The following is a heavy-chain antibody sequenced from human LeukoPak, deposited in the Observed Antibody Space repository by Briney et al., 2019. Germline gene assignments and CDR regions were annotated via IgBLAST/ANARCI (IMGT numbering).Heavy chain of an antibody. V-gene: IGHV3-23*01. Sequence: GGSLRISCAASGSTFSSYAMSWVRQAPGKGLEWVSSISGSGGHTFYADSVKGRFTVSRDNSRNTLYLQTNSLRAEDTAVYFCAKIASASGSFSDYWGQGTLVTVSS. CDR2: ISGSGGHT. CDR1: GSTFSSYA. CDR3: AKIASASGSFSDY. D-gene: IGHD3-10*01. J-gene: IGHJ4*02.